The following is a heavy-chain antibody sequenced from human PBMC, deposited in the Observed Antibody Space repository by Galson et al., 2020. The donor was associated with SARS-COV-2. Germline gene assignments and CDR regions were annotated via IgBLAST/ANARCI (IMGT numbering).Heavy chain of an antibody. J-gene: IGHJ4*02. CDR2: INYSGST. CDR1: AGSINTRNYF. CDR3: ARHTVIGGDCFDY. Sequence: SQTISLTCTVSAGSINTRNYFGGWISQPPGKGLEWIGSINYSGSTHYNPSLKSRVTISVDTSENQFSLMLRSVTAADTAVYYCARHTVIGGDCFDYWGQGNPVTVAS. V-gene: IGHV4-39*01. D-gene: IGHD2-21*01.